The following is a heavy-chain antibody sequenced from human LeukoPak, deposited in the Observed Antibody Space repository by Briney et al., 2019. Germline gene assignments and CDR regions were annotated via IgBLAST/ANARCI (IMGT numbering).Heavy chain of an antibody. V-gene: IGHV4-59*01. D-gene: IGHD3-10*01. CDR2: IYYSGST. CDR3: ARGSGLLWFGGSPFDY. Sequence: SETLSLTCTVSSGSISSYYWSWIRQPPGKGLEWIGYIYYSGSTNYNPSLKSRVTISVDTSKNQFSLKLSSVTAADTAVYYCARGSGLLWFGGSPFDYWGQGTLVTVSS. J-gene: IGHJ4*02. CDR1: SGSISSYY.